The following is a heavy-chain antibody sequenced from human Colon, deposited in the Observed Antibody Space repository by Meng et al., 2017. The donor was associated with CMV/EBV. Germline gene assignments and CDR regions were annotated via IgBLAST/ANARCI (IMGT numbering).Heavy chain of an antibody. J-gene: IGHJ4*02. CDR1: GFTFRDPS. CDR3: AREVGAFDY. D-gene: IGHD1-26*01. Sequence: SCAASGFTFRDPSMDWVRQAPGKGLEWVGRTRNKANSYTTEYAASVKGRFTVSRDELENSLYLQMNSLKTEDTAVYYCAREVGAFDYWGQGILVTVSS. V-gene: IGHV3-72*01. CDR2: TRNKANSYTT.